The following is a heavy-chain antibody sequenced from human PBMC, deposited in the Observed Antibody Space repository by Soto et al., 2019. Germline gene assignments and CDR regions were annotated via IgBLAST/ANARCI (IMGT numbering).Heavy chain of an antibody. CDR2: INTDGSSP. J-gene: IGHJ4*02. D-gene: IGHD3-22*01. V-gene: IGHV3-74*01. CDR3: TRPRYDGSGTPFDH. CDR1: GFTFSSYW. Sequence: GGSLRLSCAASGFTFSSYWMHWVRQAPGKGLVWVSLINTDGSSPTYADSVKGRFIISRDNAKNTLYLQMNSLRAEDTAVYYCTRPRYDGSGTPFDHWGQGTLVTVSS.